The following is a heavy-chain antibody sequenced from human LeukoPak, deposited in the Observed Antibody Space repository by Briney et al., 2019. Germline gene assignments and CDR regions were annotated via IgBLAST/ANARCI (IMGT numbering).Heavy chain of an antibody. CDR2: INPNSGGT. D-gene: IGHD1-1*01. CDR3: ARLPMETTPSVDY. J-gene: IGHJ4*02. Sequence: ASVKVSCKASGYTFTGYYMHWVRQAPGQGLEWMGWINPNSGGTNYAQKFQGRVTMTRDTSISTAYMELSSVIVADTAVYYCARLPMETTPSVDYWGQGILVTVSS. CDR1: GYTFTGYY. V-gene: IGHV1-2*02.